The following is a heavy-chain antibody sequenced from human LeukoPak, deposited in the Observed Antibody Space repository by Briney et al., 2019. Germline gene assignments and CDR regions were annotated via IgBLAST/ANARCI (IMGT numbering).Heavy chain of an antibody. Sequence: GGSLRLSCAASGFTFSSYAMSWVRQAPGKGLEWVANIKQDGREKYYVDSVKGRFTISRDNAKNSLYLQMNSLRAEDTAVYYCARDLYFDFWGQGTLVTVSS. CDR3: ARDLYFDF. J-gene: IGHJ4*02. CDR2: IKQDGREK. V-gene: IGHV3-7*04. CDR1: GFTFSSYA.